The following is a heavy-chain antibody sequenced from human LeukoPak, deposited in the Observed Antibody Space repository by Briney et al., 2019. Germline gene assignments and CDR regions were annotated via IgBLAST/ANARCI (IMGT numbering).Heavy chain of an antibody. CDR1: GLTFSSYE. J-gene: IGHJ4*02. D-gene: IGHD3-3*01. V-gene: IGHV4-59*05. Sequence: GSLTLSGAASGLTFSSYEMNWVRQAPGKGREGIGSIYYSGSTYYNPSLKSRVTISVDTSKNQFSLKLSSVTAADTAVYYCASVSGYSYFDYWGQGTLVTVSS. CDR2: IYYSGST. CDR3: ASVSGYSYFDY.